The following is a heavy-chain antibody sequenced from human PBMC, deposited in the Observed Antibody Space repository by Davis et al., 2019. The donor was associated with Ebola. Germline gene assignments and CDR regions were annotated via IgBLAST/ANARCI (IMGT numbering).Heavy chain of an antibody. J-gene: IGHJ4*02. Sequence: PGGSLRLSCAVSGFTFSDHYMDWVRQAPGKGLEWVGRTRNKANSYTTEYAASVKGRFTISRDDSKNSLYLQMNSLKTEDTAVYYCARDDYWGQGTLVTVSS. V-gene: IGHV3-72*01. CDR2: TRNKANSYTT. CDR3: ARDDY. CDR1: GFTFSDHY.